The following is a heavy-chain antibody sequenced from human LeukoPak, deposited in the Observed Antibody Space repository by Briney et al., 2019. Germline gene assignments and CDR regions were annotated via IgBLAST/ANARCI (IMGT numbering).Heavy chain of an antibody. V-gene: IGHV4-39*01. Sequence: SETLSLTCTVSGGSISSSSYYWGWIRQPPGKGLEWIGSIYYSGSTYYNPSLKSRVTISVDTSKNQFSLKLSSVTAADTAVYYCARRLVLWFGELFDYWGQGTLVPVSS. CDR1: GGSISSSSYY. J-gene: IGHJ4*02. CDR3: ARRLVLWFGELFDY. CDR2: IYYSGST. D-gene: IGHD3-10*01.